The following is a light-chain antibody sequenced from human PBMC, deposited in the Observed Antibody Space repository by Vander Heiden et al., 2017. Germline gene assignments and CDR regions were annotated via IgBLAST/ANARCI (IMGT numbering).Light chain of an antibody. CDR2: SNN. Sequence: QSVLTQPPSATGTPGQRVTISCSGSSSNIGSNTVNWYQQLPGTPPKLLIYSNNQRPSGVPDRFSGSKSGTSASLAISGLQSEDEADYDCAAWDDSLNGPVFGGGTKLTVL. V-gene: IGLV1-44*01. J-gene: IGLJ2*01. CDR3: AAWDDSLNGPV. CDR1: SSNIGSNT.